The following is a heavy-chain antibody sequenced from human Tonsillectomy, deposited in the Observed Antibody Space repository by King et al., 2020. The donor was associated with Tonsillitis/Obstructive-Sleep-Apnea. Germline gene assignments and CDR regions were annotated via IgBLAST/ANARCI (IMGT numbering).Heavy chain of an antibody. Sequence: VQLQQSGPGLLKPSQTLSLTCAISGDSVSRNSAAWNWIRQSPSRGLEWLGRTYYRSKWYSDYAVSVKSRMTVNADTSKNQFSLRLNSVTPEDTAVYYCARAEISTIWSLPDSYWFAPWGQGTLVTVSS. V-gene: IGHV6-1*01. CDR3: ARAEISTIWSLPDSYWFAP. D-gene: IGHD5-24*01. J-gene: IGHJ5*02. CDR1: GDSVSRNSAA. CDR2: TYYRSKWYS.